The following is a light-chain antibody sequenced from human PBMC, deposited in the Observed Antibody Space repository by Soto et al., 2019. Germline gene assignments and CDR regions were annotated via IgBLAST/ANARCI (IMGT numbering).Light chain of an antibody. CDR2: DTS. CDR3: QHYGTSMWT. J-gene: IGKJ1*01. Sequence: EIVLTQSPATLSVSPGERATLSCRASQSVSSSSLSWYQQKPGQAPRLLIYDTSSRATDIPDRFSGSGSGTDFTLTISRLEPEDFTVYYCQHYGTSMWTFGQGTKVDIK. V-gene: IGKV3-20*01. CDR1: QSVSSSS.